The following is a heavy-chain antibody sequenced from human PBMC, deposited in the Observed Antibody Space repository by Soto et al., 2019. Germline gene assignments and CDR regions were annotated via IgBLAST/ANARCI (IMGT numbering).Heavy chain of an antibody. D-gene: IGHD3-10*01. Sequence: QVRLLQSGAEVKKPGASVKVSCKASGYMFNTYGITWVRQAPGQGLEWMGWISVYNGNIDYAQKFEGRVTMTIDTSKSTAYMELKSLTSDDTAVYYCARTYGSGDYFLPFEYWGQGTPVSVSS. CDR1: GYMFNTYG. V-gene: IGHV1-18*01. J-gene: IGHJ4*02. CDR2: ISVYNGNI. CDR3: ARTYGSGDYFLPFEY.